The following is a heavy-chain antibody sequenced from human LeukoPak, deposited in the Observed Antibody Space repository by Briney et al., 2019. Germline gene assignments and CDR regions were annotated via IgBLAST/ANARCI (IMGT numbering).Heavy chain of an antibody. Sequence: ASVKVSCKASGYTFTSYAMHWVRQAPGQRLEWMGWINAGNGNTKYSQKFQGRVTITRDTSASTAYMELSSLRSEDTAVYYCAKERNYYDSSGPGYYFDYWGQGTLVTVSS. CDR2: INAGNGNT. V-gene: IGHV1-3*01. D-gene: IGHD3-22*01. J-gene: IGHJ4*02. CDR3: AKERNYYDSSGPGYYFDY. CDR1: GYTFTSYA.